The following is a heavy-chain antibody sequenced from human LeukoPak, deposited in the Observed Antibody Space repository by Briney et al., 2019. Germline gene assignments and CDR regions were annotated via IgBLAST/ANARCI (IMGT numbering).Heavy chain of an antibody. Sequence: ASVKVSCKASGYTFTSYDINWVRQATGQELEWMGWMNPNSGNTGYAQKFQGSVTMTRNTSISTAYMELSSLRSEDTAVYYCARSPYDFWSGYSYGMDVWGQGTTVTVSS. V-gene: IGHV1-8*01. CDR2: MNPNSGNT. CDR1: GYTFTSYD. D-gene: IGHD3-3*01. J-gene: IGHJ6*02. CDR3: ARSPYDFWSGYSYGMDV.